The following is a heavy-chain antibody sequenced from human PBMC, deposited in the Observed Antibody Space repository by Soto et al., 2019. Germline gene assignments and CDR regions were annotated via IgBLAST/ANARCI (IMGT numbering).Heavy chain of an antibody. V-gene: IGHV1-18*04. CDR2: ISAYNGNT. CDR1: GYTFTSYG. Sequence: ASVKVSCKASGYTFTSYGISWVRQAPGQGLEWMGWISAYNGNTNYAQKLQGRVTMTTDTSTSTAYMELRSLRSDDTAVYYCARARSSSGSYQYYYYYGMDVWGQGTTVTVSS. CDR3: ARARSSSGSYQYYYYYGMDV. D-gene: IGHD1-26*01. J-gene: IGHJ6*02.